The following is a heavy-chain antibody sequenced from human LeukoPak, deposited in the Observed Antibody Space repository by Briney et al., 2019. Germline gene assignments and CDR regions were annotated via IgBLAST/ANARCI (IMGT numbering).Heavy chain of an antibody. CDR1: GYTFTGYY. J-gene: IGHJ4*02. CDR2: INPNSGGT. D-gene: IGHD5-18*01. Sequence: GASVKVSCKASGYTFTGYYMHWVRQAPGQGLEWMGWINPNSGGTNYPQQFQGRVTMTRDTSISTAYMELSILRSDDTAVYYCARGTGEGYSYGRYYFDYWGQGTLVTVSS. V-gene: IGHV1-2*02. CDR3: ARGTGEGYSYGRYYFDY.